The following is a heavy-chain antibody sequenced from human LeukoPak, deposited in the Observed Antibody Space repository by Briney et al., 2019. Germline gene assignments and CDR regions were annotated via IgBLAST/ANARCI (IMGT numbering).Heavy chain of an antibody. CDR2: ISSSSSTI. V-gene: IGHV3-48*01. CDR3: ARNGGDPNYYYYYMDV. Sequence: GGSLRLSCAASGFTFSSYSMNWVRQAPGKWLEWVSYISSSSSTIYYADSVKGRFTISRDNAKNSLYLQMNSLRAEDTAVYYCARNGGDPNYYYYYMDVWGKGTTVTVSS. D-gene: IGHD2-21*02. J-gene: IGHJ6*03. CDR1: GFTFSSYS.